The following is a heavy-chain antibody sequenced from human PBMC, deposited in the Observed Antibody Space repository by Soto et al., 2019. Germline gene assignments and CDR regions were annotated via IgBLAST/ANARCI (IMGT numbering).Heavy chain of an antibody. CDR1: GGSISSGGHS. J-gene: IGHJ4*02. CDR2: IYHSGST. Sequence: QLQLQESGSGLVKPSQTLSLTCAVSGGSISSGGHSWGWIRQPPGKGLEWVGYIYHSGSTYYNPSLKCRVTISVDRSKNQFSPKLSCVTAADTAVYYCASAGGLGAVAADSWGQGTLVTVSS. V-gene: IGHV4-30-2*01. D-gene: IGHD6-19*01. CDR3: ASAGGLGAVAADS.